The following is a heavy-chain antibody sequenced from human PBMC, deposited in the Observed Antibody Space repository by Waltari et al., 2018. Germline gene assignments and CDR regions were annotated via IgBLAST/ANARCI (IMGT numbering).Heavy chain of an antibody. D-gene: IGHD3-10*01. J-gene: IGHJ6*02. CDR2: INPNENTV. V-gene: IGHV3-74*01. CDR3: TRSGFMDV. Sequence: EVQLVESGGGLVQPGRSLRLSCPAPGFSFSTYWMNGARQVAGEGLVAVERINPNENTVLYADSVKGRFTTSRDNAKNTLYLQMNSLRDDDTAVYYCTRSGFMDVWGQGTTVTVSS. CDR1: GFSFSTYW.